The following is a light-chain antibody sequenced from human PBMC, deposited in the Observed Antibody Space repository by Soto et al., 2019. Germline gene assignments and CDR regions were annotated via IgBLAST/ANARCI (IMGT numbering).Light chain of an antibody. CDR3: CSYAGSYTFIV. J-gene: IGLJ2*01. CDR2: DVT. Sequence: QSVLTQPRSVSGSPGQSVTISCTGTSSDVGDYNYVSWYQQHPGKAPKLVIYDVTKRPSGVPVRFSGSKSGNTASLTISGLQADDEADYYCCSYAGSYTFIVLGGGTKVTVL. V-gene: IGLV2-11*01. CDR1: SSDVGDYNY.